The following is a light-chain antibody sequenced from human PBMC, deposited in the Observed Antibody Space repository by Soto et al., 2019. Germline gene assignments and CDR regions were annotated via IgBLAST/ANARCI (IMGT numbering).Light chain of an antibody. J-gene: IGKJ4*02. Sequence: DIQMTQSPSSLSASVGDTVTITCRASQKINNFLSWYLQKPGKAPKLLIFLASSLESGVPSRFGGSGSGTDFTLTIRSLQPEDSASYYCLQSLSNPRTFGGGTKVEI. CDR1: QKINNF. CDR3: LQSLSNPRT. CDR2: LAS. V-gene: IGKV1-39*01.